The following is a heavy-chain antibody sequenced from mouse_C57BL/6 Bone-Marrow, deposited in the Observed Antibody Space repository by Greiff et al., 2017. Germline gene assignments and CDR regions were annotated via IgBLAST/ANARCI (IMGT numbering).Heavy chain of an antibody. V-gene: IGHV1-80*01. CDR3: AREGYGSSYDWFAY. CDR2: IYPGDGDT. CDR1: GYAFSSYW. J-gene: IGHJ3*01. Sequence: QVQLQQSGAELVKPGASVKISCKASGYAFSSYWMNWVKQRPGKGLEWIGQIYPGDGDTNYNGKFKGKATLTADKSSSTAYMQLSSLTSEDSAVYFCAREGYGSSYDWFAYWGQGTRVTVSA. D-gene: IGHD1-1*01.